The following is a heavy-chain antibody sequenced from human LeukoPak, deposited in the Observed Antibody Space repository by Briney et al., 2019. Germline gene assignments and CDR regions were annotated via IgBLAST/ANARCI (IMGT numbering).Heavy chain of an antibody. CDR2: IYYSGST. V-gene: IGHV4-39*07. D-gene: IGHD2-2*02. J-gene: IGHJ5*02. Sequence: SETLSLTCTVSGGSISSSSYYWGWIRQPPGKGLEWIGRIYYSGSTYYNPSLKSRVTISVDTSKNQFSLKLSSVTAADTAVYYCARVLAPYCSSTSCYSQSWFDPWGQGTLVTVSS. CDR1: GGSISSSSYY. CDR3: ARVLAPYCSSTSCYSQSWFDP.